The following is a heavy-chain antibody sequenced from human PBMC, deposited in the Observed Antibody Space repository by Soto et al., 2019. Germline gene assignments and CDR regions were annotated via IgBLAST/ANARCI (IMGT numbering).Heavy chain of an antibody. CDR1: GFTFSSYS. J-gene: IGHJ5*02. Sequence: EVQLVESGGGLVQPGGSLRLSCAASGFTFSSYSMNWVRQAPGKGLEWVSHISSSSSSIYYADSVRGRFTISRDNAKNSLCLQMNSLRDKDTAVYYCAREYDILTGYYNVGWFDPWCQGTRVTVSS. D-gene: IGHD3-9*01. CDR2: ISSSSSSI. V-gene: IGHV3-48*02. CDR3: AREYDILTGYYNVGWFDP.